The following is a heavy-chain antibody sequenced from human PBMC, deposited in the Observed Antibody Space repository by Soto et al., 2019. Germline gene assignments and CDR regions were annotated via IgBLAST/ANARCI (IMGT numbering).Heavy chain of an antibody. J-gene: IGHJ6*02. CDR3: ASVDIVVVVAAIPNNYYYYGMDV. Sequence: SVKVSCKASGGTFSSYAISWVRQAPGQGLEWMGGIIPIFGTANYAQKFQGRVTITADKSTSTAYMELSSLRSEDTAVYYCASVDIVVVVAAIPNNYYYYGMDVWGQGTTVTVS. CDR2: IIPIFGTA. D-gene: IGHD2-15*01. CDR1: GGTFSSYA. V-gene: IGHV1-69*06.